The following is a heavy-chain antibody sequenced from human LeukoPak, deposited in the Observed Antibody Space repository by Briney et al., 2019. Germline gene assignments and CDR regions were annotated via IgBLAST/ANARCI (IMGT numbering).Heavy chain of an antibody. J-gene: IGHJ4*02. CDR3: ARLVLWFGELSSNYFDY. CDR2: IYYSGST. D-gene: IGHD3-10*01. V-gene: IGHV4-39*01. Sequence: SETLSLTCTVSGGSISSSSYYWGWIRQPPGKGLEWIGIIYYSGSTYYNPSLKSRVTISVDTSKNQFSLKLSSVTAADTAVYYCARLVLWFGELSSNYFDYWGQGTLVTVSS. CDR1: GGSISSSSYY.